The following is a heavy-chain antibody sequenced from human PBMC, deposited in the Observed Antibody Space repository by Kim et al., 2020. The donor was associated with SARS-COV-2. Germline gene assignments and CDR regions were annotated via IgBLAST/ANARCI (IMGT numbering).Heavy chain of an antibody. CDR3: ARRTEAGGYFDF. Sequence: TYYDPSLKSRVTISVDTSRNQFSLNLASVTAADAAVYYCARRTEAGGYFDFWGQGSPVTVAS. J-gene: IGHJ4*02. V-gene: IGHV4-39*01. CDR2: T. D-gene: IGHD2-15*01.